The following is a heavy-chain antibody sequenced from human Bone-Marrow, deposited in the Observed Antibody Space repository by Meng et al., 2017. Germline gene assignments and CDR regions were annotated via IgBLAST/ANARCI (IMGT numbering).Heavy chain of an antibody. CDR3: ASSHYYYDSSGPPDY. CDR2: IIPIFGTA. D-gene: IGHD3-22*01. Sequence: SVKVSCKASGGTFSSYAISWVRQAPGQGLEWMGGIIPIFGTANYAQKFQGRVTITADESTSTAYMELSSLRSEDTAVYYCASSHYYYDSSGPPDYWGQGTLVTVSS. CDR1: GGTFSSYA. V-gene: IGHV1-69*13. J-gene: IGHJ4*02.